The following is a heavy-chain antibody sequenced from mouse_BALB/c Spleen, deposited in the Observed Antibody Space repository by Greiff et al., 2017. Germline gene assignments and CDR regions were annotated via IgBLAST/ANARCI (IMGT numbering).Heavy chain of an antibody. V-gene: IGHV3-2*02. Sequence: EVQLQQSGPGLVKPSQSLSLTCTVTGYSITSDYAWNWIRQFPGNKLEWMGYISYSGSTSYNPSLKSRISITRDTSKNQFFLQLNSVTTEDTATYYCARTTEDAMDYWGQGTSVTVSS. J-gene: IGHJ4*01. CDR3: ARTTEDAMDY. CDR2: ISYSGST. D-gene: IGHD1-1*01. CDR1: GYSITSDYA.